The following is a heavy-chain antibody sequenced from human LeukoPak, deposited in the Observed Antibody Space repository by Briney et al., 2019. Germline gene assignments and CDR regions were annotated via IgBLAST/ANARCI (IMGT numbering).Heavy chain of an antibody. J-gene: IGHJ4*02. CDR2: ISAYNGNT. D-gene: IGHD3-16*02. Sequence: GASVKVSCKASGYTFTSYGISWVRQAPGQGLEWMGWISAYNGNTNYAQKLQGRVTMTTDTSTTTAHMELRSLRSDDTAVYYCARCADCTITYYDYVWGSYRRKYYFDYWGQGTLVTVSS. CDR3: ARCADCTITYYDYVWGSYRRKYYFDY. CDR1: GYTFTSYG. V-gene: IGHV1-18*01.